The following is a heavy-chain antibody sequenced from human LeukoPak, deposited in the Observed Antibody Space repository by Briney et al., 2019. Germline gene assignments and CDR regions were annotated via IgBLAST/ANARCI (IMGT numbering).Heavy chain of an antibody. CDR3: VRVYYDILT. CDR1: GFTVSSNY. Sequence: GGSLRLSCAASGFTVSSNYMSWVRQAAGKGLDWVSVNYSGGETFYADSVRGRFTISRDNSKNTLYLQMNSLRAEDSAVYYCVRVYYDILTWGQGTLVTVSS. D-gene: IGHD3-9*01. CDR2: NYSGGET. V-gene: IGHV3-53*01. J-gene: IGHJ5*02.